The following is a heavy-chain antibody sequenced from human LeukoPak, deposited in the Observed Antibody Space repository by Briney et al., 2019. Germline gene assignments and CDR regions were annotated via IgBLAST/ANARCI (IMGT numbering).Heavy chain of an antibody. J-gene: IGHJ4*02. CDR1: GASIISSSYY. D-gene: IGHD6-19*01. V-gene: IGHV4-39*01. CDR3: ARRAYSSGAH. CDR2: IYYSGST. Sequence: SETLSLTCAVSGASIISSSYYWGWIRQPPGKGLEWIGSIYYSGSTNYNPTLKSRVTISADTSKNQFSLKLSSVSAADTAVYYCARRAYSSGAHWGQGTLVTVSS.